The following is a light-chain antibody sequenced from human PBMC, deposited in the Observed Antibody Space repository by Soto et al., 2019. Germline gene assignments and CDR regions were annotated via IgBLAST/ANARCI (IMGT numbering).Light chain of an antibody. V-gene: IGKV3-15*01. J-gene: IGKJ1*01. Sequence: EIVMTQSPSTLSVSPGEXATLSCRASQSVSSDLAWYHQKPGQAPRLLIYGASTRATGIPARFSGSGSGTEFTLTINSLQSEDFAVYYCQQYNNWPRTFGQGTKVDIK. CDR2: GAS. CDR3: QQYNNWPRT. CDR1: QSVSSD.